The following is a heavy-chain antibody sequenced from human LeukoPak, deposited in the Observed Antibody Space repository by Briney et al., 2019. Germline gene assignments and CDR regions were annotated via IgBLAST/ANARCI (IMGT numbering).Heavy chain of an antibody. Sequence: QSGGSLRLSCAASGFTFSSYWMHWVRQAPGKGLVWVSRINSDGRSTNYADSVKGRFTISRDNAKNTLYLQMNSLRAEDTAVYYCTRFLYYYDSSTYHDYFDYWGQGTLVTVSS. J-gene: IGHJ4*02. V-gene: IGHV3-74*01. D-gene: IGHD3-22*01. CDR1: GFTFSSYW. CDR2: INSDGRST. CDR3: TRFLYYYDSSTYHDYFDY.